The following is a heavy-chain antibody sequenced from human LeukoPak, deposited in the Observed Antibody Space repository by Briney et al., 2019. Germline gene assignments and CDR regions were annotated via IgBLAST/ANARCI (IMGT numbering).Heavy chain of an antibody. CDR1: GLTFSSYA. CDR3: ARDGDVNYYFDY. V-gene: IGHV3-30*04. CDR2: ISYDGSNK. J-gene: IGHJ4*02. Sequence: GGSLRLSCAASGLTFSSYAMHWVRQAPGKGLEWVAVISYDGSNKYYADSVKGRFTISRDNSKNTLYLQMNSLRAEDTAVYYCARDGDVNYYFDYWGQGTLVTVSS. D-gene: IGHD1-20*01.